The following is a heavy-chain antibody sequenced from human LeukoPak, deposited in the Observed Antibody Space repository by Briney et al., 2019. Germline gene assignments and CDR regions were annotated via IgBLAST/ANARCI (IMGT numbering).Heavy chain of an antibody. CDR1: RFTFGSYG. CDR2: IWYDGSNK. Sequence: GGSLRLSCAASRFTFGSYGMHWVRQAPGKGLEWVAVIWYDGSNKYYADSVKGRFTISRDNSKNTLYLQMNSPRAEDTAVYYCARDPVEVVVAATFEGYYFDYWGQGTLVTVSS. D-gene: IGHD2-15*01. CDR3: ARDPVEVVVAATFEGYYFDY. V-gene: IGHV3-33*01. J-gene: IGHJ4*02.